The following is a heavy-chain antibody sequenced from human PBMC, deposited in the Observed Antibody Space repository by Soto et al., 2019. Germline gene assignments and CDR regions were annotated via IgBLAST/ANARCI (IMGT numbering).Heavy chain of an antibody. D-gene: IGHD3-3*01. CDR3: ARDNGYYDFWSGYYYFDY. J-gene: IGHJ4*02. V-gene: IGHV1-2*04. Sequence: GASVKVSCKASGYTLTVYYMHWVRQAPGQGLEWMGWINPNSGGTNYAQKFQGWVTMTRDTSISTAYMELSRLRSDDTAVYYCARDNGYYDFWSGYYYFDYWGQGTLVTVSS. CDR2: INPNSGGT. CDR1: GYTLTVYY.